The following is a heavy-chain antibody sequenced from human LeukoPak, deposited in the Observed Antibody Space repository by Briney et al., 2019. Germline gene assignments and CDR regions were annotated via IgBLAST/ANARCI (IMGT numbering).Heavy chain of an antibody. V-gene: IGHV3-23*01. CDR2: IIGSGDNT. J-gene: IGHJ4*02. D-gene: IGHD3-3*01. CDR1: GFTLSTYN. CDR3: AKDVSRFLEWLDD. Sequence: AGGSLRLSCAASGFTLSTYNMKWVRQAPRKGLEWVSVIIGSGDNTYYADSVKGRFTISRDNSKNTVYLQMNSLRVDDTAIYYCAKDVSRFLEWLDDWGQGTLVTVSS.